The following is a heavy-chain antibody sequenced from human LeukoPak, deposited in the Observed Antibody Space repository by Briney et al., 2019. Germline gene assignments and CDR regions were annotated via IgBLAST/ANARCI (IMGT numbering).Heavy chain of an antibody. CDR1: GGTFSSYA. V-gene: IGHV1-69*05. D-gene: IGHD1-26*01. CDR2: IIPIFGTA. J-gene: IGHJ4*02. Sequence: SVKVSCKASGGTFSSYAISWVRQAPGQGLEWMGRIIPIFGTANYAQKFQGRVTITTDESTSTAYMELSSLRSEDTAVYYCVRDRGVGATGVYYFDYWGQGTLVTVSS. CDR3: VRDRGVGATGVYYFDY.